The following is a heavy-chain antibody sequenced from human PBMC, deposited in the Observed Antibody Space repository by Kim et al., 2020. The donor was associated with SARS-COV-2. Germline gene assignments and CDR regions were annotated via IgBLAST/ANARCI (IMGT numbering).Heavy chain of an antibody. Sequence: GGSLRLSCAASGFTFSSYDMHWVRQAPGKGLGWVSAIGTAGDTYYPGSVKGRFTISRENAKNSLYPQMNSLRAGDTAVSYCARGGRSGSNWGLDYWGQGTLFTVSS. V-gene: IGHV3-13*04. CDR3: ARGGRSGSNWGLDY. J-gene: IGHJ4*02. CDR2: IGTAGDT. CDR1: GFTFSSYD. D-gene: IGHD7-27*01.